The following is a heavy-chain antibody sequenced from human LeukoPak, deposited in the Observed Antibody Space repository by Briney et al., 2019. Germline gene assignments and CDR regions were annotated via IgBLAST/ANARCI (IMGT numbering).Heavy chain of an antibody. CDR1: GFTFSSYS. J-gene: IGHJ4*02. CDR3: AKEGDIVVVPAAIKGFFDY. Sequence: GGSLRLSCAASGFTFSSYSMNWVRQAPGKGLEWVSSISSSSSYIYYADSVKGRFTISRDNAKNSLYLQMNSLRAEDTAVYYCAKEGDIVVVPAAIKGFFDYWGQGTLVTVSS. CDR2: ISSSSSYI. V-gene: IGHV3-21*01. D-gene: IGHD2-2*02.